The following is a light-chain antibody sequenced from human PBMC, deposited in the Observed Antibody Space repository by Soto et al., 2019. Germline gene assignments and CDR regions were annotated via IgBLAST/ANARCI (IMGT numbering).Light chain of an antibody. CDR3: CSYEGSYTLRL. CDR1: SSDVGGYNY. V-gene: IGLV2-11*01. Sequence: QSALTQPRSVSGSPGQSVTISCTGTSSDVGGYNYVSWYQQHPGKAPKLMIYDVSKRPSGVPDRFSGSKSGNTASLTISGLQAEDEADYYCCSYEGSYTLRLFGTGTKVTVL. J-gene: IGLJ1*01. CDR2: DVS.